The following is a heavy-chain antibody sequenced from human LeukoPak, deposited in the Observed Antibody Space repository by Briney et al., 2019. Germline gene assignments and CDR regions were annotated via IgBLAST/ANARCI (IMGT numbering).Heavy chain of an antibody. D-gene: IGHD1-26*01. V-gene: IGHV4-30-2*01. CDR2: IYQSGST. J-gene: IGHJ4*02. CDR1: GFTFSSYW. Sequence: LRLSCAASGFTFSSYWMSWIRQPPGKGLEWIGYIYQSGSTYYNPSLKSRVTISLDRSNNQFTLKLRSVTAADTAVYYCARGDSGSYYPDYWGQGTLVTVSS. CDR3: ARGDSGSYYPDY.